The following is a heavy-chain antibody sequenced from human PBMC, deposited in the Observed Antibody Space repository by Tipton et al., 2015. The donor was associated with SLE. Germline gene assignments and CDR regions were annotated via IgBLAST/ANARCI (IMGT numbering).Heavy chain of an antibody. J-gene: IGHJ4*02. CDR2: IYTSGST. Sequence: TLSLTCTVSGGSISSSSYYWGWIRQPPGKGLEWIGYIYTSGSTNYNPPLKSRVTISVDTSKNQFSLKLSSVTAADTAVYYCARVGDSSGYYYPFDYWGQGTLVTVSS. V-gene: IGHV4-61*05. CDR3: ARVGDSSGYYYPFDY. CDR1: GGSISSSSYY. D-gene: IGHD3-22*01.